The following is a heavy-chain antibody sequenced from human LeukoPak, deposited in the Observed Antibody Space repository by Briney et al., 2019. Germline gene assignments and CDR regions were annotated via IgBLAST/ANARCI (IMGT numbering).Heavy chain of an antibody. Sequence: SETLSLTCAVYGGSFSGYYWSWIRQPPGKVLEWIGEINHSGSTNYNPSLKSRVTISVDTSKNQFSLKLSSVTAADTAVYYCARAKDSSGYYSLYYFDNWGQGTLVTVSS. J-gene: IGHJ4*02. CDR3: ARAKDSSGYYSLYYFDN. V-gene: IGHV4-34*01. CDR2: INHSGST. D-gene: IGHD3-22*01. CDR1: GGSFSGYY.